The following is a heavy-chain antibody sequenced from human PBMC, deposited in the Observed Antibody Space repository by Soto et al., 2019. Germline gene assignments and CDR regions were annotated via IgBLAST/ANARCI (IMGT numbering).Heavy chain of an antibody. CDR3: ARDWVLGYCSSTSCASAGGMDV. Sequence: GGSLRLPCAASGFTFSSYEMNWVRQAPGKGLEWVSYISSSGSTIYYADSVKGRFTISRDNAKNSLYLQMNSLRAEDTAVYYCARDWVLGYCSSTSCASAGGMDVWGQGTTVTVSS. D-gene: IGHD2-2*01. V-gene: IGHV3-48*03. J-gene: IGHJ6*02. CDR1: GFTFSSYE. CDR2: ISSSGSTI.